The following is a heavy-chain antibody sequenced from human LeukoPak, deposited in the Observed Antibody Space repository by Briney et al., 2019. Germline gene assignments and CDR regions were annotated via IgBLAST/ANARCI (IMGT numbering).Heavy chain of an antibody. CDR3: ARVGTIGESGY. D-gene: IGHD1-1*01. Sequence: ASVKVSCKASGYTFTSYGISWVRQAPGQGLEWMGWISAYNGNTNYAQKLQGRVTMTRDMSTSTVYMELSSLRSEDTAVYYCARVGTIGESGYWGQGTLVTVSS. J-gene: IGHJ4*02. CDR1: GYTFTSYG. CDR2: ISAYNGNT. V-gene: IGHV1-18*01.